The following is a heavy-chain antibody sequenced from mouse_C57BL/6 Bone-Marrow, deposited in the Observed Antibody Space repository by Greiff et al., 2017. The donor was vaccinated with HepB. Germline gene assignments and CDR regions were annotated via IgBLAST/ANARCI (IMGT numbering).Heavy chain of an antibody. CDR3: ARGLYSNPFAY. Sequence: EVHLVESGGGLVKPGGSLKLSCAASGFPFSDYGMHWVRQAPEKGLEWVAYISSGSSTIYYADTVKGRFTISRDNAKNTLFLQMTSLRSEDTAMYYCARGLYSNPFAYWGQGTLVTVSA. CDR2: ISSGSSTI. V-gene: IGHV5-17*01. CDR1: GFPFSDYG. D-gene: IGHD2-5*01. J-gene: IGHJ3*01.